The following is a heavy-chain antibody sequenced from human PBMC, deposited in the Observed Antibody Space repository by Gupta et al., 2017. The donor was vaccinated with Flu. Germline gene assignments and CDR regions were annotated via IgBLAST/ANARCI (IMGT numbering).Heavy chain of an antibody. CDR3: ARNRGWEQFDY. D-gene: IGHD3-10*01. CDR1: GFTFSDYW. J-gene: IGHJ4*02. Sequence: CVVSGFTFSDYWMDWVRQAPGKGLEWVANINGDGSVKNYVDSVKGRFTISRDNTKNSVYLHLNNLRLEDTAVYFCARNRGWEQFDYWGLGALVTVSS. CDR2: INGDGSVK. V-gene: IGHV3-7*01.